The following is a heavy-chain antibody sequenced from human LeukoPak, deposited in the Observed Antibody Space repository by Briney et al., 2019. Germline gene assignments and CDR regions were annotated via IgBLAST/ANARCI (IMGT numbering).Heavy chain of an antibody. J-gene: IGHJ4*02. CDR1: GFTFSSYE. D-gene: IGHD7-27*01. CDR3: TRSTGDRSFFDY. V-gene: IGHV3-48*03. Sequence: GGSLRLSCAASGFTFSSYEMNWVRQAPGKGLEWVSYISSSGSTTYYADSVKGRFTISRDNAKNTLYLQMGSLRAEDTAVYYCTRSTGDRSFFDYWGQGTLATVSS. CDR2: ISSSGSTT.